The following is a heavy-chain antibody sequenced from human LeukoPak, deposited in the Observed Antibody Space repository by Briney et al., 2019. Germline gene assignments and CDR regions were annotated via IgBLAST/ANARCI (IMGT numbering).Heavy chain of an antibody. CDR2: IYYSGST. J-gene: IGHJ4*02. CDR3: ARSGDSSGWYPRRSLDY. CDR1: GGSISSYY. V-gene: IGHV4-59*01. Sequence: SETLSLTCTVSGGSISSYYWSRIRQPPGKGLEWIGYIYYSGSTNYNPSLKSRVTISVDTSKNQFSLKLSSVTAADTAVYYCARSGDSSGWYPRRSLDYWGQGTLVTVSS. D-gene: IGHD6-19*01.